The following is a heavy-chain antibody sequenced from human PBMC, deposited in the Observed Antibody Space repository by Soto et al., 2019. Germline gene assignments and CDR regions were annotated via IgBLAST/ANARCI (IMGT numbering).Heavy chain of an antibody. D-gene: IGHD3-3*01. J-gene: IGHJ6*02. CDR3: AGRPSAYDFWSGYPSQYYYYGMDV. CDR2: IIPIFGTA. Sequence: GASVKVSCKASGGTFSSYAISWVRQAPGQGLEWMGGIIPIFGTANYAQKFQGRVTITADESTSTAYMELSSLRSEDTAVYYCAGRPSAYDFWSGYPSQYYYYGMDVWGQGTTVTGSS. CDR1: GGTFSSYA. V-gene: IGHV1-69*13.